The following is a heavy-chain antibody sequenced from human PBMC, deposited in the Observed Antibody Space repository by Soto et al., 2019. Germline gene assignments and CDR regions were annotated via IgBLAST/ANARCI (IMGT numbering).Heavy chain of an antibody. CDR2: IIPIFGTA. Sequence: SVKVSCKSSGGTFSSYAISWVRQAPGQGLEWMGGIIPIFGTANYAQKFQGRVTITADESTSTAYMELSSLRSEDTAVYYCARGMVVIVPAAITGGWFDPWGQGTLVTVSS. CDR1: GGTFSSYA. V-gene: IGHV1-69*13. CDR3: ARGMVVIVPAAITGGWFDP. J-gene: IGHJ5*02. D-gene: IGHD2-2*01.